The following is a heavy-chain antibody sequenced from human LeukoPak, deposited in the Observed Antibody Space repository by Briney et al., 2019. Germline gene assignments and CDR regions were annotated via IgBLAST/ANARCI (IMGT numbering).Heavy chain of an antibody. Sequence: ASVKVSCKASGYTFTGYYMHRVRQAPGQGLEWMGWINPNSGGTNYAQKFQGRVTMTRDTSISTAYMELSRLRSDDTAVYYCARALDLYYDILTGYYDNWFDPWGQGTLVTVSS. CDR2: INPNSGGT. CDR3: ARALDLYYDILTGYYDNWFDP. J-gene: IGHJ5*02. CDR1: GYTFTGYY. D-gene: IGHD3-9*01. V-gene: IGHV1-2*02.